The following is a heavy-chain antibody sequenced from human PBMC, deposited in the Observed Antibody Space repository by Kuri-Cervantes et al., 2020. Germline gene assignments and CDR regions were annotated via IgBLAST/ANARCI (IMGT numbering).Heavy chain of an antibody. Sequence: GGSLRLSCAASGFTFSSYSMNWVRQAPGKGLEWVSSISSSSSYIYYADSVKGRFTISRDNAKNSLYLQMNSLRAEDTAVYYCARDRLYYYDSSGRGTRYFDIWGQGTMVTVSS. CDR1: GFTFSSYS. V-gene: IGHV3-21*04. J-gene: IGHJ3*02. CDR2: ISSSSSYI. CDR3: ARDRLYYYDSSGRGTRYFDI. D-gene: IGHD3-22*01.